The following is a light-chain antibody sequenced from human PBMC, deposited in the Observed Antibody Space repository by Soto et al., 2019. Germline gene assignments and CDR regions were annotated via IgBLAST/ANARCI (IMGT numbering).Light chain of an antibody. CDR2: VAS. Sequence: IQLTQSPSSLSASVGDRVTITCRASQGISSYLAWYQQKPGKAPELLIYVASTLQSGVPSRFSGSGSGTDFTLTISSLQPEDFATYYCQHLNSYPLTFGGGTKVEIK. CDR1: QGISSY. CDR3: QHLNSYPLT. V-gene: IGKV1-9*01. J-gene: IGKJ4*01.